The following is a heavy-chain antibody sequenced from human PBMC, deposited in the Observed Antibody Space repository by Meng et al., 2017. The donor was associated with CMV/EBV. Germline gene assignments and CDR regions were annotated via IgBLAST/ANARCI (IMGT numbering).Heavy chain of an antibody. Sequence: SETLSLTCTVSGYSISSGYYWGWIRQPPGKGLEWIGYIYYSGSTNYNPSLKSRVTISVDTSKNQFSLKLSSVTAADTAVYYCARGTEDYDFWLDYWGQGTLVTVSS. V-gene: IGHV4-61*01. D-gene: IGHD3-3*01. J-gene: IGHJ4*02. CDR2: IYYSGST. CDR3: ARGTEDYDFWLDY. CDR1: GYSISSGYY.